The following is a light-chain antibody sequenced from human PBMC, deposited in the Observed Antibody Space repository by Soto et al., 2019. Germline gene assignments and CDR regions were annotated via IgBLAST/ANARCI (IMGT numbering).Light chain of an antibody. Sequence: QSALTQPASVSGSPGQSITISCTGTSSDVGSYDVVSWYQQHPGKAPKLLIYEVSERPSGSSDRFSGSKSGNTASLAISGLQAEDEADYYCCSYARSVTYVFGTGTKLTVL. CDR2: EVS. CDR3: CSYARSVTYV. V-gene: IGLV2-23*02. J-gene: IGLJ1*01. CDR1: SSDVGSYDV.